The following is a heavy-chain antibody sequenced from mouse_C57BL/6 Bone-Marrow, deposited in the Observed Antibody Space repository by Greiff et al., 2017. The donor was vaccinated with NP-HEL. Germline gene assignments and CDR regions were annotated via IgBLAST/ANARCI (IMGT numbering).Heavy chain of an antibody. CDR1: GYTFTDHE. D-gene: IGHD2-1*01. Sequence: VQLQQSGAELVRPGASVTLSCKASGYTFTDHEMHWVKQTPVHGLEWIGAIDPETGGTAYNQKFKGKAILTADKSSSTAYMELRSLTSEDSAVYYCTITSGNRFAYWGQGTLVTVSA. V-gene: IGHV1-15*01. CDR2: IDPETGGT. J-gene: IGHJ3*01. CDR3: TITSGNRFAY.